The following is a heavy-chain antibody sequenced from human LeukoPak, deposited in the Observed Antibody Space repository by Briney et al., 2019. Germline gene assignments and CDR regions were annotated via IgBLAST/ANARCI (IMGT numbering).Heavy chain of an antibody. D-gene: IGHD5-24*01. V-gene: IGHV5-51*01. J-gene: IGHJ4*02. CDR3: ARLSGDGYNYFDY. CDR2: IYPGDSDI. Sequence: GESLKISCKGSGYSFTSYWIAWVRQMHGKGLEWLGIIYPGDSDIRYSPSFQGQVTISADKSISTAYLQWSSLKAPDTATYYCARLSGDGYNYFDYWGQGTLVTVSS. CDR1: GYSFTSYW.